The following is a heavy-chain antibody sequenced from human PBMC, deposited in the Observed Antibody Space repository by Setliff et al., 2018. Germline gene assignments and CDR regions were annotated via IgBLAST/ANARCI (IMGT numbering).Heavy chain of an antibody. Sequence: SETLSLTCGASGGTFSDYYWSWIRQPPGKGLEWIGEINHSGSTKCNPSLKSRVTISVDTSKNQLSLTLSSVTAADTAVYYCARTGTYRYFDSWGQGTLVTVSS. V-gene: IGHV4-34*01. CDR1: GGTFSDYY. CDR3: ARTGTYRYFDS. J-gene: IGHJ4*02. D-gene: IGHD1-1*01. CDR2: INHSGST.